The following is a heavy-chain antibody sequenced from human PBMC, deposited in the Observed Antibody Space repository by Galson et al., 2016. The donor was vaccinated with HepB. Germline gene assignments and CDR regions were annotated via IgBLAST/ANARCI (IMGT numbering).Heavy chain of an antibody. CDR1: GFTFSRDS. Sequence: SLRLSCAASGFTFSRDSMIWVRQAPGKGLEWVSSISRGSDGYIYYADPVKARFTISRDNAKHSLLLQMNSLRAEDTAVYYCARVRYSSSWYVLWYFDLWGRGTLVTVSS. CDR2: ISRGSDGYI. V-gene: IGHV3-21*01. J-gene: IGHJ2*01. D-gene: IGHD6-13*01. CDR3: ARVRYSSSWYVLWYFDL.